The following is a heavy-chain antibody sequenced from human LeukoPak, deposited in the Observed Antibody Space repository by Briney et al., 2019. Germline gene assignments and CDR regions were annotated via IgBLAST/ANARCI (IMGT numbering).Heavy chain of an antibody. CDR1: GGSISSYY. D-gene: IGHD5-12*01. Sequence: SETLSLTCTVSGGSISSYYWSWIRQPPGKGLEWIGYIYYSGSTNYNPSLKSRVTIPVDTSKNQFSLKLSSVTAADTAVYYCASFEYSGYDSGPLFDYWGQGTLVTVSS. V-gene: IGHV4-59*01. CDR3: ASFEYSGYDSGPLFDY. J-gene: IGHJ4*02. CDR2: IYYSGST.